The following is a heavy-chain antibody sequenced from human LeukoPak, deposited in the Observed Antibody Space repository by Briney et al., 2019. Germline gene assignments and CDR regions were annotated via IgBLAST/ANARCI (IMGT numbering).Heavy chain of an antibody. Sequence: ASVKASCKASGYTFTSYGISWVRQAPGQGLEWMGWISAYNGNTNYAQKLQGRVTMTTDTSTSTAYMELRSLRSDDTAVYYCARAWDYYDSSGYYPLRPYYFDYWGQGTLVTVSS. V-gene: IGHV1-18*01. CDR1: GYTFTSYG. CDR2: ISAYNGNT. J-gene: IGHJ4*02. D-gene: IGHD3-22*01. CDR3: ARAWDYYDSSGYYPLRPYYFDY.